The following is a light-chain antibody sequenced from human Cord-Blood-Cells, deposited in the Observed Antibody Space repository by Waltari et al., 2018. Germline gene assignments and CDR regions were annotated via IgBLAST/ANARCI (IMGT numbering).Light chain of an antibody. V-gene: IGLV3-21*04. CDR1: NIGSNS. J-gene: IGLJ3*02. CDR3: QVWDSSSDHWV. Sequence: SYVLTQPPSVSVAPGKTARITCGGNNIGSNSVHWYQQKPGQAPVLVIYYDSDRPSGIPERFSGSNSWNTATLTISRVEAGDEADYYCQVWDSSSDHWVFGGGTKLTVL. CDR2: YDS.